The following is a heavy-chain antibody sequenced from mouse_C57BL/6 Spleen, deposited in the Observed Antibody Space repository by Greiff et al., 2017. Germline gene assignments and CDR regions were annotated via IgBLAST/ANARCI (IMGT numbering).Heavy chain of an antibody. D-gene: IGHD1-1*01. V-gene: IGHV5-17*01. CDR1: GFTFSDYG. CDR3: ARDYYGSSSVYFDY. J-gene: IGHJ2*01. Sequence: VQLKESGGGLVKPGGSLKLSCAASGFTFSDYGMHWVRQAPEKGLEGVAYISSGSSTIYYADTVKGRFTISSDNAKNTLFLQMTSLRSEDTAMYYCARDYYGSSSVYFDYWGQGTTLTVSS. CDR2: ISSGSSTI.